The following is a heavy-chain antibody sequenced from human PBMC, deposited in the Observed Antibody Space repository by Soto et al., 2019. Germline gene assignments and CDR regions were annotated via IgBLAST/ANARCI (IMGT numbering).Heavy chain of an antibody. CDR3: AGDHALEWLRGGGDY. CDR1: GYTFTSYA. CDR2: INAGNGNT. J-gene: IGHJ4*02. V-gene: IGHV1-3*05. Sequence: QVQLVQSGAEEKKPGASVKVSCKASGYTFTSYAMHWVRQAPGQRLEWMGWINAGNGNTKYSQKFQGRVTITRDTSASTAYMELRSLRLEDTAVYYCAGDHALEWLRGGGDYWGQGTLVTVSS. D-gene: IGHD5-12*01.